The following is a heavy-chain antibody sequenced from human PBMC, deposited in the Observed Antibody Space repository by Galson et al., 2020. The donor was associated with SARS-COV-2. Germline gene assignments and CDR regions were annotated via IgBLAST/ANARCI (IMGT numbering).Heavy chain of an antibody. D-gene: IGHD5-18*01. V-gene: IGHV1-8*01. J-gene: IGHJ5*02. Sequence: ASVKVSCKASGYTFTNYDINWVRQATGQGLEWMGWMNPKSGNTGYVQKFQGRVIMTRSTSISTAYMELSSLTSEDTAVYYCARVWERGFSYWNWFDPCGQGTLVTVSS. CDR2: MNPKSGNT. CDR3: ARVWERGFSYWNWFDP. CDR1: GYTFTNYD.